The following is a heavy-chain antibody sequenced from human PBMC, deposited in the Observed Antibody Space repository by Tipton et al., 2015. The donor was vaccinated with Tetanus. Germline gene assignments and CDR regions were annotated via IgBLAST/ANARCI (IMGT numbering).Heavy chain of an antibody. D-gene: IGHD4-17*01. J-gene: IGHJ2*01. CDR1: GGSFSGNY. CDR2: INHTGST. Sequence: TLSLTCDVYGGSFSGNYWSWIHQPPGKGVEWIGEINHTGSTNYNPSLKSRVTISVDTSKNQFSLKLSSVTAADTAVYYCARGREVTTVTIIGAHDWYFDLWGRGTLVTVSS. V-gene: IGHV4-34*01. CDR3: ARGREVTTVTIIGAHDWYFDL.